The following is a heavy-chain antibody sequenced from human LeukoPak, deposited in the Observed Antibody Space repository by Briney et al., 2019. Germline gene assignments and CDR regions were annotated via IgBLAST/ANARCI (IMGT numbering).Heavy chain of an antibody. J-gene: IGHJ4*02. CDR1: GITFSAYW. Sequence: GGSLRLSCVASGITFSAYWMSWVRQAPGKGLEWVANIKQEGSEKYYVDSVKGRFTISRDDPKNSVYLQMNSLRVEDTAVYYCATDLGSSRPNFWGQGILVTVSS. CDR2: IKQEGSEK. V-gene: IGHV3-7*01. D-gene: IGHD6-13*01. CDR3: ATDLGSSRPNF.